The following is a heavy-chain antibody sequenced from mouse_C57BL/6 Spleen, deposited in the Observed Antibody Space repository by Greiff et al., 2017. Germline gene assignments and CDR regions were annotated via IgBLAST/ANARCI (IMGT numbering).Heavy chain of an antibody. CDR3: AKSDGYYYFDY. V-gene: IGHV1-39*01. CDR1: GYSFTDYN. Sequence: VQLQQSGAELVKPGASVKISCKASGYSFTDYNMHWVKQTPGKSLEWIGVINPNSGTTTYNQKFKGKATLTVATSSSTAYMQLNSLTSKDSADYYGAKSDGYYYFDYWGQGTTLTVSS. J-gene: IGHJ2*01. CDR2: INPNSGTT. D-gene: IGHD2-3*01.